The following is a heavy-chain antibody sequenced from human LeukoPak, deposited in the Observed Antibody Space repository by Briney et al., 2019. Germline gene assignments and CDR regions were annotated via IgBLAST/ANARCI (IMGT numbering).Heavy chain of an antibody. D-gene: IGHD6-19*01. CDR3: ARHGRSDITVAGTRAFDY. V-gene: IGHV4-38-2*02. CDR2: IYHSGST. Sequence: PSETLSLTCTVSGGSISSGYYWGWIRQPPGKGLEWLGSIYHSGSTYHNPSLKSRVSISVDTSKNQFSLKLSSVTAADTAVYYCARHGRSDITVAGTRAFDYWGQGTLVTVSS. J-gene: IGHJ4*02. CDR1: GGSISSGYY.